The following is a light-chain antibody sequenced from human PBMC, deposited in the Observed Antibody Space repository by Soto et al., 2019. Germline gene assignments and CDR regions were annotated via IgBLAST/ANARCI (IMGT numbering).Light chain of an antibody. Sequence: QSALTQPPSASGSPGQSVTISCTGTSSDIGYYNYVSWYQQHPGKAPKLMIYDVSKRPSGVPDRFSGSKSGNAASLTVSGLQAEDEADYYCSSYAGSNNFVVFGGGTQLTVL. CDR1: SSDIGYYNY. V-gene: IGLV2-8*01. CDR2: DVS. J-gene: IGLJ2*01. CDR3: SSYAGSNNFVV.